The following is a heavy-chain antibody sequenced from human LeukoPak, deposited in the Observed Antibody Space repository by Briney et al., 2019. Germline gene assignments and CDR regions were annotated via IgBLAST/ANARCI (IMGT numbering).Heavy chain of an antibody. D-gene: IGHD6-19*01. CDR2: ISYDGSNK. J-gene: IGHJ6*03. CDR3: ARDENSSGLGYCYYYMDV. V-gene: IGHV3-30*04. CDR1: GFTFSSYA. Sequence: GGSLRLSCAASGFTFSSYAMHWVRQAPGKGLEWVAVISYDGSNKYYADSVKGRFTISRDNSKNTLYLQMNSLRAEDTAVYYCARDENSSGLGYCYYYMDVWGKGTTVTVSS.